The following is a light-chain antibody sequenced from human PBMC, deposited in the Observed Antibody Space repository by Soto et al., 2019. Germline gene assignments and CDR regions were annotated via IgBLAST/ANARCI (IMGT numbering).Light chain of an antibody. J-gene: IGKJ1*01. CDR2: GAS. CDR1: QSVSNN. CDR3: QQYNNWRPWT. Sequence: EIVLTQSPGTLSLSPGERATLSCRASQSVSNNYLAWYQQKPGQAPRLLIYGASTRATGIPARFSGSGSGTEFTVTISSLQSEDFAVYYCQQYNNWRPWTFGQGTKVDIK. V-gene: IGKV3-15*01.